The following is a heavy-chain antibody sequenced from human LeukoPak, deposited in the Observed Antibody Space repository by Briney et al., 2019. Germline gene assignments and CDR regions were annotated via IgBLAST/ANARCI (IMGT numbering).Heavy chain of an antibody. CDR1: GFTFNTYT. D-gene: IGHD1-1*01. Sequence: PGESLRLSCAASGFTFNTYTMYWVRQAPGKGLEWVSGIRNSDGTTYYADSVKGRFTIFGDSSKNTLYLQMNSLRAEDTALYYCAKGLERESRLDSWGQGTLVTVSS. CDR3: AKGLERESRLDS. CDR2: IRNSDGTT. V-gene: IGHV3-23*01. J-gene: IGHJ4*02.